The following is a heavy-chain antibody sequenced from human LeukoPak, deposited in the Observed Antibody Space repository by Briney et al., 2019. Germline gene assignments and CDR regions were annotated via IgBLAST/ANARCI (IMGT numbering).Heavy chain of an antibody. CDR3: AVSNWMDP. Sequence: GGSLRLSCAASGFTFSSYAMHWVRQAPGKGLEWVAVISYDGSNKYYADSVKGRFTISRDNAKNTLHLQMDSLTVEDTAVYYCAVSNWMDPWGQGTLVIVSS. J-gene: IGHJ5*02. V-gene: IGHV3-30-3*01. CDR1: GFTFSSYA. CDR2: ISYDGSNK.